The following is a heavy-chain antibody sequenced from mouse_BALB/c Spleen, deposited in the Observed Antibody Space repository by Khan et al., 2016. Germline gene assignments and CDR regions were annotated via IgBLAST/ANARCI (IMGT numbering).Heavy chain of an antibody. V-gene: IGHV3-2*02. D-gene: IGHD1-1*02. J-gene: IGHJ3*01. CDR1: GYSITSDYA. Sequence: EVQLQESGPGLVKPSQSLSLTCTVTGYSITSDYAWNWIRQFPGNKLEWMGYISYSGNTHYIPSPKSRISITRDTSKNQFCRQVNSVTTVDTATYYCAREDYSWFAYWGQGTLVTVSA. CDR3: AREDYSWFAY. CDR2: ISYSGNT.